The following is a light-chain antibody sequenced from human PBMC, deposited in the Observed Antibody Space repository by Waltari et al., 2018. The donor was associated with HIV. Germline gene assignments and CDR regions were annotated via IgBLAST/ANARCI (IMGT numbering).Light chain of an antibody. Sequence: QLVLTQSPSASASLGASVKLPCTLSSWHSTYTIAWHQQRVEKGPRYLMKVNSDGSHTKGDGIPDRFSGSSSGAERYLTISNLQSEDEADYYCQTWGTGIVVFGGGTKLTVL. CDR2: VNSDGSH. CDR1: SWHSTYT. J-gene: IGLJ3*02. V-gene: IGLV4-69*02. CDR3: QTWGTGIVV.